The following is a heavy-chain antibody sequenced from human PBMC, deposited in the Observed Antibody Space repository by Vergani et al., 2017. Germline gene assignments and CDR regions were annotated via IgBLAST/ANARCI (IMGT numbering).Heavy chain of an antibody. D-gene: IGHD4-17*01. CDR3: AKTLYGYYPWALYYYMDV. CDR1: EFTFSNYA. Sequence: EVQLLESGGGLVQPGGSLRLTCAASEFTFSNYAMNWVRQAPGKGLEWVSGISCSGVSAYYTDSVKGRFTISRDNSKNRLFLQMNNLRAEDTAIYYCAKTLYGYYPWALYYYMDVWGKGTTVTVSS. CDR2: ISCSGVSA. J-gene: IGHJ6*03. V-gene: IGHV3-23*01.